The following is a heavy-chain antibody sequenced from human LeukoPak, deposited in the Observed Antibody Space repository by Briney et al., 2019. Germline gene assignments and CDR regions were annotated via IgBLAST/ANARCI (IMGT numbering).Heavy chain of an antibody. D-gene: IGHD1-26*01. J-gene: IGHJ3*02. CDR3: ARELAKWGPLAPAFDI. Sequence: SQTVSLTCAVSGCSISSGGYSRSWIRQPPGKSLEWIGYIYHSGSTYYNPSLKSRVTISVDRSKNQFSLKLSSVTAADTAVYYCARELAKWGPLAPAFDIWGQGTMVTVSS. CDR2: IYHSGST. V-gene: IGHV4-30-2*01. CDR1: GCSISSGGYS.